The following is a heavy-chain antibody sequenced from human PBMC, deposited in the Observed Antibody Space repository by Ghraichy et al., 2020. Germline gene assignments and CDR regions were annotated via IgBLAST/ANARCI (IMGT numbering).Heavy chain of an antibody. Sequence: SQTLSLTCAVYGGSFSGYYWSWIRQPPGKGLEWIGEINHSGSTNYNPSLKSRVTISVDTSKNQFSLKLSSVTAADTAVYYCARETGFLEWSLPSMDVWGQGTTVTVS. CDR3: ARETGFLEWSLPSMDV. CDR1: GGSFSGYY. CDR2: INHSGST. J-gene: IGHJ6*02. D-gene: IGHD3-3*01. V-gene: IGHV4-34*01.